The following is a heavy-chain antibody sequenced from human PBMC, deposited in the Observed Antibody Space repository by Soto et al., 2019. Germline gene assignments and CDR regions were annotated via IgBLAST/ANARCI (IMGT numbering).Heavy chain of an antibody. CDR3: AAYDSEGYFDY. J-gene: IGHJ4*02. D-gene: IGHD3-9*01. CDR1: GGXITNFH. CDR2: IYYSGST. V-gene: IGHV4-59*01. Sequence: PXEXLSLTCTVSGGXITNFHWSWIRHPPGKGLEWIGYIYYSGSTNYNPSLKSRVTMSIDTSKNQFSLKMISVTAADTAAYYCAAYDSEGYFDYWGQGALGTVSS.